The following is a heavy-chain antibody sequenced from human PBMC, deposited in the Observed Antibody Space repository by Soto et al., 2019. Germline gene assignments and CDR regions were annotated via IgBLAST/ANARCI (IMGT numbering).Heavy chain of an antibody. D-gene: IGHD6-19*01. CDR1: GGSISSGGHY. CDR3: AAEHIGVAVPNWFDP. J-gene: IGHJ5*02. CDR2: ISYSGTT. V-gene: IGHV4-31*11. Sequence: QVQLQESGPGLVKPSQTLSLTCVVSGGSISSGGHYWSWIRQHPGKGLEFMGYISYSGTTYYNPSLKSRLTLLIDPSENQFSLKLRSVTAADTAVYYCAAEHIGVAVPNWFDPWGQGTLVTVSS.